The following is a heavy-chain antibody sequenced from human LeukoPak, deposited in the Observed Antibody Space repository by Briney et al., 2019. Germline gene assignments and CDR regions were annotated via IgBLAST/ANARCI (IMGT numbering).Heavy chain of an antibody. CDR2: ISWDGGGT. CDR1: GFTFHEFT. D-gene: IGHD3-10*01. J-gene: IGHJ6*02. Sequence: TGGSLRLSCTTSGFTFHEFTMHWVRQGPGKALEWVSLISWDGGGTYYVDSVKGRFTISRDNSKNTLYLQMNSLRAEGTAVYYCARDWPRDYYYGMDVWGQGTTVTVSS. V-gene: IGHV3-43*01. CDR3: ARDWPRDYYYGMDV.